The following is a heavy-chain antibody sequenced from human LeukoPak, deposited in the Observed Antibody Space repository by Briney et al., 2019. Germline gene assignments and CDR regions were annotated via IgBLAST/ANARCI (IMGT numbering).Heavy chain of an antibody. J-gene: IGHJ5*02. CDR3: ARDLVVVVPAAIHSWFDP. CDR1: GFTFSSYS. CDR2: ISSSSSTI. Sequence: GGSLRLSCAASGFTFSSYSMNWVRQAPGKGLEWVSYISSSSSTIYYADSVKGRFTISRDNAKSSLYLQMNSLRAEDTAVYYCARDLVVVVPAAIHSWFDPWGQGTLVTVSS. D-gene: IGHD2-2*02. V-gene: IGHV3-48*01.